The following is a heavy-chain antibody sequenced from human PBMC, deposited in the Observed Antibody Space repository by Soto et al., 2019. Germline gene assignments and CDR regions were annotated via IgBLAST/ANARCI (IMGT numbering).Heavy chain of an antibody. D-gene: IGHD3-22*01. V-gene: IGHV1-69*01. Sequence: QVQLVQSGAEVKKPGSSVKVSCKASGGTFSSYAISWVRQAPGQGLEWMGGFIPIFGTANYAQKFQGRVTITADESTSAAYMELSSMRSEDTAVYYCAREGASGSHIGYWGQGTLVPVSS. J-gene: IGHJ4*02. CDR2: FIPIFGTA. CDR1: GGTFSSYA. CDR3: AREGASGSHIGY.